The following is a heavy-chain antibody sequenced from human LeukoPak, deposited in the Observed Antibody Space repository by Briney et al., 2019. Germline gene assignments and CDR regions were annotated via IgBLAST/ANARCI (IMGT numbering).Heavy chain of an antibody. CDR2: ISSSAGTT. Sequence: GGSLRLSCAASGFTFSSYEMNWVRQAPGKGLEWVSYISSSAGTTYYADSVKGRFTISRDKATNSLYLQMNSLRAEDTAVYFCARQQQQLWYDWGQGTLVTVSS. J-gene: IGHJ4*02. D-gene: IGHD5-18*01. CDR1: GFTFSSYE. V-gene: IGHV3-48*03. CDR3: ARQQQQLWYD.